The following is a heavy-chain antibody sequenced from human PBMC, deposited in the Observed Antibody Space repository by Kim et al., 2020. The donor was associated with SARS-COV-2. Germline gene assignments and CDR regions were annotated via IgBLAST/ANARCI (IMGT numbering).Heavy chain of an antibody. J-gene: IGHJ4*02. V-gene: IGHV3-30*02. CDR2: DGSNK. CDR3: AKAEAYDY. Sequence: DGSNKYNAKSEKGRFTISRDNSKNTLYLQMNSLRAEDTAVYYCAKAEAYDYWGQGTLVTVSS.